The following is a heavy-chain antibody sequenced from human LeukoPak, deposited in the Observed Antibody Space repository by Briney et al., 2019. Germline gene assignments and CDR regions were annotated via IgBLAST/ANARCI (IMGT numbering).Heavy chain of an antibody. D-gene: IGHD3-10*01. CDR3: ARVSYGLGSNYFDP. CDR2: IYHIVNT. Sequence: SQTLSLTCAVTGASVSSGGSSWAWIRQPPGKGLEWIGYIYHIVNTFYNPSLQSRVTISVDRAKNQVSLRLTSVTAADTAVYYCARVSYGLGSNYFDPWGQGTQVTVSS. CDR1: GASVSSGGSS. V-gene: IGHV4-30-2*01. J-gene: IGHJ5*02.